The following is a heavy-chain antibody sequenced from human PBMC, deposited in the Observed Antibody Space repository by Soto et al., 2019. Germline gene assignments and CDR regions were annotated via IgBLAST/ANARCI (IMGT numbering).Heavy chain of an antibody. Sequence: SETLSLTCTFSGGSISSGDYYLSWIRQPPGKGLEWIGYIYYSGSTYYNPSLKSRVTISVDTSKNQFSLKLSSVTAADTAVYYCARVVGWSKDFDYWGQGTRVTVSS. CDR3: ARVVGWSKDFDY. CDR2: IYYSGST. D-gene: IGHD1-26*01. CDR1: GGSISSGDYY. V-gene: IGHV4-30-4*01. J-gene: IGHJ4*02.